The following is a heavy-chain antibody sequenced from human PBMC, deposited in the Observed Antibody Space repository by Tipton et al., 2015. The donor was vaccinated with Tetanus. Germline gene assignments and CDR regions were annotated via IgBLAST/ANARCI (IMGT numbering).Heavy chain of an antibody. Sequence: TLSLTCNVSGASMSSSSYYWSWIRQSPGKGLEWIGYIFYAGSTNSNPSLKSRVTISVDKAKNQFSLKLTSVTAADTAVYYCARATEHDIMTGYDNWGPGTQVTVSS. CDR2: IFYAGST. CDR1: GASMSSSSYY. CDR3: ARATEHDIMTGYDN. V-gene: IGHV4-61*05. D-gene: IGHD3-9*01. J-gene: IGHJ4*02.